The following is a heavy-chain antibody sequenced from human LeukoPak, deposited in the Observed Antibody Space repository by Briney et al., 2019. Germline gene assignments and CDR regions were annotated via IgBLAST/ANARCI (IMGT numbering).Heavy chain of an antibody. D-gene: IGHD2-2*02. Sequence: PSETLSLTCAVYGGSFSGYYWSWIRQPPGKGLEWIGEINHSGSTNYNPSLKSRVTISVDTSKNQFSLKLSSVTAADTAVYYCARGAQNHALYYWYFDLWGRGTLVTVSS. J-gene: IGHJ2*01. CDR1: GGSFSGYY. V-gene: IGHV4-34*01. CDR2: INHSGST. CDR3: ARGAQNHALYYWYFDL.